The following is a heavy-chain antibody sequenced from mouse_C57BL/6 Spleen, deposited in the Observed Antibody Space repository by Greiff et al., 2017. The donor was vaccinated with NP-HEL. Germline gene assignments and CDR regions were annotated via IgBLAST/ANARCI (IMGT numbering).Heavy chain of an antibody. V-gene: IGHV1-69*01. J-gene: IGHJ2*01. CDR3: ARGIIGGYGSSYYFDY. CDR2: IDPSDSYT. D-gene: IGHD1-1*01. Sequence: QVQLQQPGAELVMPGASVKLSCKASGYTFTSYWMHWVKQRPGQGLEWIGEIDPSDSYTNYNQKFKGKSTLTVDKSSSTAYMQLSSLTSEDSAVYYWARGIIGGYGSSYYFDYWGQGTTLTVSS. CDR1: GYTFTSYW.